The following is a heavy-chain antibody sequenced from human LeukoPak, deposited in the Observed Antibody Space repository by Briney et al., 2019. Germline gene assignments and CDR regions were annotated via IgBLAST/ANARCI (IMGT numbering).Heavy chain of an antibody. CDR2: INHSGST. V-gene: IGHV4-34*01. CDR1: GGSFSGYY. CDR3: ARVRGYCSGGSCTARFDP. J-gene: IGHJ5*02. Sequence: SETLSLTCAVYGGSFSGYYWSWIRQPPGKGLEWIGEINHSGSTNYNPSLKSRVTISVDTSKNQFSLKLSSVTAADTAVYYCARVRGYCSGGSCTARFDPWGQGTPVTVSS. D-gene: IGHD2-15*01.